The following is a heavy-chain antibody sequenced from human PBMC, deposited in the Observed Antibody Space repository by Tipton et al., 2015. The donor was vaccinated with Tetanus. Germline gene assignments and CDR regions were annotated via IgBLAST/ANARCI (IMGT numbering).Heavy chain of an antibody. CDR1: GTSISRSSHY. D-gene: IGHD3-16*01. CDR3: ARANNDYPKKGPFDY. Sequence: LRLSCTVSGTSISRSSHYWTWIRQPPGKEPEWVGYVYHSGATNYHPSLKSRLAISADTSRNQFSLNLRSVITADTAVYYCARANNDYPKKGPFDYWGQGILVTVSS. CDR2: VYHSGAT. J-gene: IGHJ4*02. V-gene: IGHV4-61*01.